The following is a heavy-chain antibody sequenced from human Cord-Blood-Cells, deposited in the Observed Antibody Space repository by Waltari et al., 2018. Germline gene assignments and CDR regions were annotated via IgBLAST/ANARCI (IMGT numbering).Heavy chain of an antibody. CDR2: FDPEDVET. CDR3: ATEARIAAYDAFDI. J-gene: IGHJ3*02. V-gene: IGHV1-24*01. D-gene: IGHD6-13*01. Sequence: PRVSSRAEVKKPGASVNVSGNGDGCTLTDLSLHRGRPAPGKGLEWMGGFDPEDVETIYAQKFQGRVTMTEDTSTDTAYMELSSLRSEDTAVYYCATEARIAAYDAFDIWGQGTMVTVSS. CDR1: GCTLTDLS.